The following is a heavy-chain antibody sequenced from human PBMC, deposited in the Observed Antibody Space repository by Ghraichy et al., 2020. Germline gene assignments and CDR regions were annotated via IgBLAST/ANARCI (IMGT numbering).Heavy chain of an antibody. CDR1: GYTFTGYY. V-gene: IGHV1-2*02. CDR3: ARSSITMVRGVISWFDP. J-gene: IGHJ5*02. Sequence: ASVKVSCKASGYTFTGYYMHWVRQAPGQGLEWMGWINPNSGGTNYAQKFQGRVTMTRDTSISTAYMELSRLRSDDTAVYYCARSSITMVRGVISWFDPWGQGTLVTVSS. CDR2: INPNSGGT. D-gene: IGHD3-10*01.